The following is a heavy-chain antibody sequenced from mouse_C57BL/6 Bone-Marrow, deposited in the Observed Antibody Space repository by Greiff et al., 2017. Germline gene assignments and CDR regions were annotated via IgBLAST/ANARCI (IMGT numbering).Heavy chain of an antibody. J-gene: IGHJ1*03. CDR1: GFTFSSYT. D-gene: IGHD1-1*01. V-gene: IGHV5-9*01. CDR3: SRQVTTVLATKYFDV. CDR2: ISGGGGNT. Sequence: EVHLVESGGGLVKPGGSLKLSCAASGFTFSSYTMSWVRQTPEKRLQWVAAISGGGGNTYYPDSVKGRFTISRDNDKNILYLQMSSLRSEDTALYYCSRQVTTVLATKYFDVCGTGTTVTVSS.